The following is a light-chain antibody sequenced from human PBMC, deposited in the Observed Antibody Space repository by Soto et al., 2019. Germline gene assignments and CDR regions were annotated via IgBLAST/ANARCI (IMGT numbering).Light chain of an antibody. J-gene: IGKJ4*01. CDR1: QSVSSC. CDR3: QQRSNWLT. Sequence: EIVLTQSPATLSLSPGERATLSCRASQSVSSCLAWYQQKPGQAPRLLIYDASNRATGIPARFSGSGSGTDFTLTISSLEPEDLAVYYCQQRSNWLTFGGGTKVDIK. V-gene: IGKV3-11*01. CDR2: DAS.